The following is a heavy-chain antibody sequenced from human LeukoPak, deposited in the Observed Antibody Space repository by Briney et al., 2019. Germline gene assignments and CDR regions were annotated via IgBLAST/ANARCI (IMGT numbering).Heavy chain of an antibody. D-gene: IGHD1-7*01. CDR2: IKQDGSEK. Sequence: GGSLRLSCAASGFTFSSYAMSWVRQAPGKGLEWVANIKQDGSEKYYVNSVKGRFTISRDNAKNSLYLQMNSLRAEDTAIYYCAREDDWNYEDYWGRGTLVTVSS. CDR3: AREDDWNYEDY. J-gene: IGHJ4*02. CDR1: GFTFSSYA. V-gene: IGHV3-7*01.